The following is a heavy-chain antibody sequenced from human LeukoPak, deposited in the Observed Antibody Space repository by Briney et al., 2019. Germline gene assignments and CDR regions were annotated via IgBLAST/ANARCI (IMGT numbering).Heavy chain of an antibody. D-gene: IGHD5/OR15-5a*01. CDR3: ATLVSTRYYFDY. J-gene: IGHJ4*02. CDR2: IYHSGST. V-gene: IGHV4-38-2*02. CDR1: GYSISSGYY. Sequence: SETLSLTCTVSGYSISSGYYWGWIRQPPGKGLEWIGSIYHSGSTYYNPSLKSRVTISVDTSKNQFSLKLSSVTAADTAVYYCATLVSTRYYFDYWGQGTLVTVSS.